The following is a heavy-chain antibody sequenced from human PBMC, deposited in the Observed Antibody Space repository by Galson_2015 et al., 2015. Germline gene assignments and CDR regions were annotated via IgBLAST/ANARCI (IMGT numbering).Heavy chain of an antibody. D-gene: IGHD2-21*02. Sequence: SLRLSCAASGFTFSSYRMHWVRQAPGKGLVWVSRINSDGSSTNFADSVKGRFTISRDNPKNTLYLQMNSLRAEDTAVYYCARDRAYCGGDCYYDAFDIWGQGTMVTVSS. J-gene: IGHJ3*02. V-gene: IGHV3-74*01. CDR1: GFTFSSYR. CDR3: ARDRAYCGGDCYYDAFDI. CDR2: INSDGSST.